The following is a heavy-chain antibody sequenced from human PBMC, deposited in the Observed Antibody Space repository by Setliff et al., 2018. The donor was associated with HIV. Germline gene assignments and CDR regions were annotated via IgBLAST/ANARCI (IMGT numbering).Heavy chain of an antibody. CDR3: AREPVVTTRQGFFDL. CDR2: IFSTGDT. CDR1: GDSFSSATHF. Sequence: SETLSLTCAVSGDSFSSATHFWSWVRQRPGKGLEWLGYIFSTGDTDYNPSLKGRLTISLDTSDNHLYLRLNSVTAADTAVYYCAREPVVTTRQGFFDLWGQGMLVTVSS. D-gene: IGHD5-12*01. V-gene: IGHV4-31*11. J-gene: IGHJ4*02.